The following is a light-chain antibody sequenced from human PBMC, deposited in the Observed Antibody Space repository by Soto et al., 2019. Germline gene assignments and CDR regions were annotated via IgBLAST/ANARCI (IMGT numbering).Light chain of an antibody. CDR2: RNN. Sequence: QSVLPQPPSASGTPGQRVTISCSGSSSNIGTNYVYWYQQLPGTAPKLLIYRNNQRPSGVPDRFSGSKSGTSASLAISGLQSEDEADYYCAAWDDSLSGVVFGGGTKLTVL. CDR1: SSNIGTNY. CDR3: AAWDDSLSGVV. J-gene: IGLJ2*01. V-gene: IGLV1-47*01.